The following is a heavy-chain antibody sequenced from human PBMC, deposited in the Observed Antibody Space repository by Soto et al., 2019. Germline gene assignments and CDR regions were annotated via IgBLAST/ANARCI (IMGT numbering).Heavy chain of an antibody. J-gene: IGHJ4*02. CDR1: GYTFTGYY. V-gene: IGHV1-2*04. CDR3: ARGGPENSSSWYGGVDY. Sequence: ASVKVSCKASGYTFTGYYMHWVRQAPGQGLEWMGWINPNSGGTNYAQKFQGWVTMTRDTSISTAYMELSRLGSDDTAVYYCARGGPENSSSWYGGVDYWGQGTLVTVSS. CDR2: INPNSGGT. D-gene: IGHD6-13*01.